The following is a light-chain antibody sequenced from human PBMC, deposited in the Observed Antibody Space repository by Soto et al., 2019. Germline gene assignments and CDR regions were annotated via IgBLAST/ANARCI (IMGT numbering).Light chain of an antibody. CDR2: GPS. J-gene: IGKJ2*01. Sequence: EIVLTQSPGTLALSPGERATLSCRASQSVSSSYLAWYQQKPGQAPRLLIYGPSSRATGIPDRFSGSGSGTDFTLTISRLEPEDFAVYYCQHYGSSPYTFGQGTKVDIK. CDR3: QHYGSSPYT. V-gene: IGKV3-20*01. CDR1: QSVSSSY.